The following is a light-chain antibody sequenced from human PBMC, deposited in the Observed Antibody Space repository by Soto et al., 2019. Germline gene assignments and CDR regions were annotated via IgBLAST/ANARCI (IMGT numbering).Light chain of an antibody. CDR3: QQYNSYSWT. CDR1: QSISSW. V-gene: IGKV1-5*01. J-gene: IGKJ1*01. Sequence: ASVGDRVTITCRASQSISSWLAWYQQKPGKAPKLLIYDASSLESGVPSRFSGSGSGTEFTLTISSLQPDDFATYYCQQYNSYSWTFGQGTKV. CDR2: DAS.